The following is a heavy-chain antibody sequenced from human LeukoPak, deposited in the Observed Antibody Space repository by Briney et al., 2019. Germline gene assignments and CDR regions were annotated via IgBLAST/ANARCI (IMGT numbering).Heavy chain of an antibody. D-gene: IGHD3-22*01. CDR2: ISGSGGST. Sequence: GGSLRLSCAASGFTFSSHAMSWVRQAPGKGLEWVSAISGSGGSTYYADSVKGRFTISRDNPKNTLYLQMNSLRAEDTAVYYCAKTPYYYDSSGFDPWGQGTLVTVSS. J-gene: IGHJ5*02. V-gene: IGHV3-23*01. CDR3: AKTPYYYDSSGFDP. CDR1: GFTFSSHA.